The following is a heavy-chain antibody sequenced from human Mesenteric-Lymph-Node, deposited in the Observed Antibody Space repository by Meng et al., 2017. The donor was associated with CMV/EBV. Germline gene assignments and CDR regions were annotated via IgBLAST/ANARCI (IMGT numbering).Heavy chain of an antibody. J-gene: IGHJ4*02. CDR2: IYGTGIT. CDR3: AKSRSSTPGIVDD. CDR1: GVSVTSGAYH. V-gene: IGHV4-61*08. Sequence: GQLQGPGPGSVKPSGPLSLPCLSAGVSVTSGAYHWSWIRQSPGKGLEWIGYIYGTGITIYNPSLKSRVTILLETSKNQFSLKLNSVTTADTAVYYCAKSRSSTPGIVDDWGQGTLVTVSS. D-gene: IGHD2/OR15-2a*01.